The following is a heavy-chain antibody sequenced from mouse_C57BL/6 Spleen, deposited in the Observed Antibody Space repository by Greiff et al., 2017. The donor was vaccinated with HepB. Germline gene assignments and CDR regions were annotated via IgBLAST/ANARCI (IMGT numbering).Heavy chain of an antibody. Sequence: EVQLQQSGPELVKPGASVKISCKASGYTFTDYYMNWVKQSHGKSLEWIGDINPNNGGTSYNQKFKGKATLTVDKSSSTAYMELRSLTSEDSAVYYGALYGNYDYYAMDYWGQGTSVTVSS. CDR2: INPNNGGT. D-gene: IGHD2-1*01. J-gene: IGHJ4*01. CDR1: GYTFTDYY. V-gene: IGHV1-26*01. CDR3: ALYGNYDYYAMDY.